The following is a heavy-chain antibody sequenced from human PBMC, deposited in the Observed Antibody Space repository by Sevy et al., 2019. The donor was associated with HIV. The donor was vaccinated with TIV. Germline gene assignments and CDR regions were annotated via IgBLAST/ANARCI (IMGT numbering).Heavy chain of an antibody. V-gene: IGHV3-49*04. Sequence: GGSLRLSCTASGFTFGDYAMSWVRQAPGKGLEWVAFLKSKAYGGTLDQAASVKGRFTMSRDDSKSSAYLQMNDLKTECTGVYYWTRWKGAQSIFDYWGQGALVTVSS. D-gene: IGHD1-1*01. CDR2: LKSKAYGGTL. CDR3: TRWKGAQSIFDY. J-gene: IGHJ4*02. CDR1: GFTFGDYA.